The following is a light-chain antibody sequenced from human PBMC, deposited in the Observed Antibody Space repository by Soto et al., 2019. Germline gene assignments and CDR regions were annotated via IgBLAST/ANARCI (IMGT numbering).Light chain of an antibody. CDR1: QSISTW. CDR3: QQYDSDPWT. J-gene: IGKJ1*01. CDR2: KAS. Sequence: DIQMTQSPSTLSGSVGDRVTITCRASQSISTWLAWYRQKPGKAPKLLIYKASSLESGVPSRFSGSGSGTEFTLTISSLQPDDFATYYCQQYDSDPWTFGQGTKVDIK. V-gene: IGKV1-5*03.